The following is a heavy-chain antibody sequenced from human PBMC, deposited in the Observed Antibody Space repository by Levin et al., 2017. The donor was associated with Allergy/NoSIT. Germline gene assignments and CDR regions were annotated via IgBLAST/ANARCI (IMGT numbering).Heavy chain of an antibody. J-gene: IGHJ6*02. CDR2: ISSSGTTI. Sequence: GGSLRLSCRTSGFTFSNYEMDWVRQAPGKGLEWVSYISSSGTTISYADSVKGRFTISRDNTNNSLYLQMNSLRAEDTAVYYCARGTYYDFWTHSYGMDVWGQGTTVTVSS. V-gene: IGHV3-48*03. CDR3: ARGTYYDFWTHSYGMDV. D-gene: IGHD3-3*01. CDR1: GFTFSNYE.